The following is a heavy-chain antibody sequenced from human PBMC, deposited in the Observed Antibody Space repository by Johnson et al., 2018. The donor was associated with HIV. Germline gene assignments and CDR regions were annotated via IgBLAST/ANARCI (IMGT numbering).Heavy chain of an antibody. Sequence: QVQLVESGGGVVHPGKSLRLSCVGSGFTFSSYGMHWVRQAPGEGLDWVAFISRDGGTEYYADSVKGRFAISRDNAKNSLYLQMNSLRAEDTAVYYCARDAALRFLEWLDACDIWGQGTMVTVSS. CDR1: GFTFSSYG. V-gene: IGHV3-30*19. CDR3: ARDAALRFLEWLDACDI. J-gene: IGHJ3*02. D-gene: IGHD3-3*01. CDR2: ISRDGGTE.